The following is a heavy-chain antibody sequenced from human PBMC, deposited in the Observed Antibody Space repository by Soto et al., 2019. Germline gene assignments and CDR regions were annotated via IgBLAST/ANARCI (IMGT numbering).Heavy chain of an antibody. CDR2: IIPLFRTP. Sequence: VQLVQSGAEMKEPGSSVKVSCKTSGGTFSSSAISWLRQAPGQGLEWMGRIIPLFRTPDYGQKFQGRVTIAADESTSTAYMELSSLRSQDTAVYYCARDNDRLQLGGNYHYRLDVWVPGTTISVSS. CDR3: ARDNDRLQLGGNYHYRLDV. V-gene: IGHV1-69*15. J-gene: IGHJ6*02. CDR1: GGTFSSSA. D-gene: IGHD4-4*01.